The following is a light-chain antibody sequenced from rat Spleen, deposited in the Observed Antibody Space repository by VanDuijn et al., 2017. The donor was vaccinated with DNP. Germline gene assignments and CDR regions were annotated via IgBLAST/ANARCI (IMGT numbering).Light chain of an antibody. V-gene: IGKV3S10*01. CDR1: EIVTSS. J-gene: IGKJ2-1*01. CDR2: RAS. Sequence: DTVLTQSPDLAVSLGQRVTISCKASEIVTSSMYSYIHWFQQKPGQQPKLLIWRASNLESGVPARFSGSGSGTDFTLNIVPGEADDIATYFCHQSWNDPNTFGAGTKLELK. CDR3: HQSWNDPNT.